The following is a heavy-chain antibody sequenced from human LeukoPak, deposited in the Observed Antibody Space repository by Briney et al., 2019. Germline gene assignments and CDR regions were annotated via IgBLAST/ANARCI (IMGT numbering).Heavy chain of an antibody. D-gene: IGHD3-3*01. CDR1: GGSISSYY. CDR2: IYYGGST. J-gene: IGHJ4*02. CDR3: ARAHHYDFWSGYYHFDY. Sequence: SETLSLTCTVSGGSISSYYWSWIRQPPGKGLEWIGYIYYGGSTNYNPSLKSRVTISVDTSKNQFSLKLSSVTAADTAVYYCARAHHYDFWSGYYHFDYWGQGTLVTVSS. V-gene: IGHV4-59*01.